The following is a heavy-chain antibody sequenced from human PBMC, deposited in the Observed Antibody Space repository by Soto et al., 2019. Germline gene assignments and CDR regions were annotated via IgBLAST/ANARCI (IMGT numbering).Heavy chain of an antibody. Sequence: SETLSLTCTVSGGSISSGDYYWSWIRQPPGKGLEWIGYIYYSGSTYYNPSLKSRVTISVDTSKNQFSLKLSSVTAADTAVYYCARASSSWTYYYYGMDVWGQGTTVTVS. CDR2: IYYSGST. J-gene: IGHJ6*02. CDR3: ARASSSWTYYYYGMDV. D-gene: IGHD6-13*01. CDR1: GGSISSGDYY. V-gene: IGHV4-30-4*01.